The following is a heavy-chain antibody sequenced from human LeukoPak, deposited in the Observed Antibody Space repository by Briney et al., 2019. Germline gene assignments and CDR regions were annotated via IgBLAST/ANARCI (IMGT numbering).Heavy chain of an antibody. CDR1: GYTFTSYG. D-gene: IGHD3-10*01. CDR2: ISAYNGNT. Sequence: ASVKVSCKASGYTFTSYGITWVRQAPGQGLEWMGWISAYNGNTDYAQNLQGRVTITTDTSTSTAYMEPRSLRSDDTAVYYCARGSYYYAMYYFDYWGQGTLVTVSS. V-gene: IGHV1-18*01. J-gene: IGHJ4*02. CDR3: ARGSYYYAMYYFDY.